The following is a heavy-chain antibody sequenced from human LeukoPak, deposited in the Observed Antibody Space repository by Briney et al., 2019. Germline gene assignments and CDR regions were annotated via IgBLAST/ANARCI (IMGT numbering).Heavy chain of an antibody. CDR3: AAQGTTTGGFDP. D-gene: IGHD1/OR15-1a*01. CDR2: ISGNGGYT. Sequence: GGSLRLSCVASGFXFSTYAILWVRQAPGKGLEYVSSISGNGGYTYYASSVKGRFTISRDNSKNTLFVQMGSLRAEDMAVYYCAAQGTTTGGFDPWGQGTLVTVSS. V-gene: IGHV3-64*01. CDR1: GFXFSTYA. J-gene: IGHJ5*02.